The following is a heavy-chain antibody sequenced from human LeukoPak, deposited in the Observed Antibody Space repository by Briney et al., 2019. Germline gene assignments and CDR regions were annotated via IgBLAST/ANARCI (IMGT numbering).Heavy chain of an antibody. CDR2: IYYSGST. D-gene: IGHD5-18*01. CDR3: ARPGVGSGRYGAFDI. J-gene: IGHJ3*02. CDR1: GGSISSSNW. V-gene: IGHV4-59*08. Sequence: SGTLSLTCAVSGGSISSSNWWSWIRQPPGKGLEWIGYIYYSGSTNYNPSLKSRVTISVDTSKNQFSLKLSSVTAADTAVYYCARPGVGSGRYGAFDIWGQGTMVTVSS.